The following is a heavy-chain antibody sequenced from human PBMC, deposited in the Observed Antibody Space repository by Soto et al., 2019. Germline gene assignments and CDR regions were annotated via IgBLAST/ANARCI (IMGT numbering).Heavy chain of an antibody. CDR1: GYTFTSYA. J-gene: IGHJ4*02. CDR3: ARAVLDFWSGYYTGAKDY. V-gene: IGHV1-3*01. Sequence: QVQLVQSGAEVKKPGASVKVSCKASGYTFTSYAMHWVRQAPGQRLEWMGWINAGNGNTKYSQKFQGRVTITRDTSASTAYMELSSLGSEDTAVYYCARAVLDFWSGYYTGAKDYWGQGTLVTVSS. D-gene: IGHD3-3*01. CDR2: INAGNGNT.